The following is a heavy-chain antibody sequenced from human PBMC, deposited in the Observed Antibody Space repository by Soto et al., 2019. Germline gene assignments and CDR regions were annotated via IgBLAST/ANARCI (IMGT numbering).Heavy chain of an antibody. CDR3: ARDDYGDYPQVRYYHYGMDV. D-gene: IGHD4-17*01. CDR2: ISAYNGNT. V-gene: IGHV1-18*04. CDR1: GYTFTSYG. J-gene: IGHJ6*02. Sequence: ASVKVSCKASGYTFTSYGISWVRQAPGQGLEWMGWISAYNGNTNYAQKLQGRVTMTTDTSTSTAYMELRSLRSDDTAVYYCARDDYGDYPQVRYYHYGMDVWGQGTKVTVPS.